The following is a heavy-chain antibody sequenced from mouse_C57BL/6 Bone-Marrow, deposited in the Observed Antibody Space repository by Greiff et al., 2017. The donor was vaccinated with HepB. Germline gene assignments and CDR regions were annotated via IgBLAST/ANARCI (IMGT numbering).Heavy chain of an antibody. CDR3: ARDRITTEDAY. CDR1: GYTFTSYG. J-gene: IGHJ3*01. Sequence: QVQLQQSGAELARPGASVKLSCKASGYTFTSYGISWVKQRTGQGLEWIGEIYPRSGNTYYNEKFKGKATLTADKSSSTAYMELRSLTSEDSAVYFCARDRITTEDAYWGQGTLVTVSA. CDR2: IYPRSGNT. V-gene: IGHV1-81*01. D-gene: IGHD1-1*01.